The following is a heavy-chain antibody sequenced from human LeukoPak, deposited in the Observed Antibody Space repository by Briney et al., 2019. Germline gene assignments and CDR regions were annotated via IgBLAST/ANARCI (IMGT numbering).Heavy chain of an antibody. CDR1: GGSFSGYY. CDR2: INHSGST. J-gene: IGHJ4*02. V-gene: IGHV4-34*01. Sequence: SETLSLTCAVYGGSFSGYYWSWIRQPPGKGLEWMGEINHSGSTNYNPSLKSRVTISVDTSKNQFSLKLSSVTAADTAVYYCARGRYYGSGSPNLDDYWGQGTLVTVSS. CDR3: ARGRYYGSGSPNLDDY. D-gene: IGHD3-10*01.